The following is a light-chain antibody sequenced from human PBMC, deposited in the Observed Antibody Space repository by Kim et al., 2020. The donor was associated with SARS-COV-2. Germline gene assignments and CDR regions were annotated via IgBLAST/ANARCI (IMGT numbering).Light chain of an antibody. CDR3: QQYYRIPLT. V-gene: IGKV4-1*01. CDR1: QTILYSYNNKAC. Sequence: ATINCTSSQTILYSYNNKACLAWYQQRPGQPPKLLIYWASTRESGVPDRFSGSGSGTDFTLTISSLQAEDVAVYYCQQYYRIPLTFGGGTKLEI. CDR2: WAS. J-gene: IGKJ4*01.